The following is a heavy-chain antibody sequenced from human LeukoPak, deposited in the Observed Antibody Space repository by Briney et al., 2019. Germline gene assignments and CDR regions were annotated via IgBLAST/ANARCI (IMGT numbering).Heavy chain of an antibody. CDR2: IYHSGST. V-gene: IGHV4-4*02. CDR3: ARAYCSSTSCYLDY. CDR1: GGSISSSNW. D-gene: IGHD2-2*01. Sequence: SETLSLTCAVSGGSISSSNWWSWVRQPPGKGLEWIGEIYHSGSTNYNPSLKSRVTISVDKSKNQFSLKLSSVTAADTAVYYCARAYCSSTSCYLDYWGQGTLVTVSS. J-gene: IGHJ4*02.